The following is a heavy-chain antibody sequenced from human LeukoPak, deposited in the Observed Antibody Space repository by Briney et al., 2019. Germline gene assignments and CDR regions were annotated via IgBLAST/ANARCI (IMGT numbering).Heavy chain of an antibody. D-gene: IGHD2-2*01. J-gene: IGHJ4*02. V-gene: IGHV1-69*13. CDR1: GGTFSSYA. Sequence: SVKVSCKASGGTFSSYAISWVRQAPGQGLEWMGGIIPIFGTANYAQKFQGRVTITADESTSTAYMELSSLRSEDTAVYYCAREYCSSTSCYGRFDYWGQGTLVTVSS. CDR3: AREYCSSTSCYGRFDY. CDR2: IIPIFGTA.